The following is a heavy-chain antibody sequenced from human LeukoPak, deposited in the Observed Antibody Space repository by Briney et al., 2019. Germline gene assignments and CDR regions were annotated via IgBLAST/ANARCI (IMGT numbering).Heavy chain of an antibody. CDR3: AKTPTTGSPSYYYYMDV. Sequence: GGSLRLSCAASGFAFSSYAMSWVRQAPGRGLEWVSSFSGNTGSPNYADTVKGRFTISRDNSKSTLYIQMNSLRAEDTAVYYCAKTPTTGSPSYYYYMDVWGKGTTVTVSS. J-gene: IGHJ6*03. V-gene: IGHV3-23*01. CDR2: FSGNTGSP. D-gene: IGHD4-11*01. CDR1: GFAFSSYA.